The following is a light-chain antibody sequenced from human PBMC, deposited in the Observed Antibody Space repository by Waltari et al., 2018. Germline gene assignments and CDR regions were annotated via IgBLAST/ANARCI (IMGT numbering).Light chain of an antibody. Sequence: QLVLTQSPSASASLGASVKLTCTLSSGHNSYAIAWHQQQPAKGPRYLMKLNSDGSHSKGDGIPDRFSGSSSGAERYLTISSLQSEDEADYYCQTWDSGTVVFGGGTKLTVL. V-gene: IGLV4-69*01. CDR3: QTWDSGTVV. CDR2: LNSDGSH. CDR1: SGHNSYA. J-gene: IGLJ2*01.